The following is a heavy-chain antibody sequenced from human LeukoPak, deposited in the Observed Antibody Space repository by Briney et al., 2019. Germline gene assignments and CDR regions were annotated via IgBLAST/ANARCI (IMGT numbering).Heavy chain of an antibody. CDR2: IYNSGST. J-gene: IGHJ3*02. CDR1: GGSISSYY. Sequence: PSETLSLTCTVSGGSISSYYWSWIRQPPGKGLEWIGYIYNSGSTNYNSSLKSRVTISVDTSKNQFSLELSSVTAADTAVYYCARERGDGYRDAFDIWGQGTMVTVSS. V-gene: IGHV4-59*01. CDR3: ARERGDGYRDAFDI. D-gene: IGHD5-24*01.